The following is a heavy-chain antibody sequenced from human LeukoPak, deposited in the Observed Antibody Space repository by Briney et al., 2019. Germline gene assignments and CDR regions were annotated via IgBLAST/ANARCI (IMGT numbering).Heavy chain of an antibody. CDR3: AREGATVTTAFQG. V-gene: IGHV4-39*07. CDR1: GDSISSSSSY. D-gene: IGHD4-17*01. CDR2: IYYSGPT. Sequence: SETLSLICTVSGDSISSSSSYWHWIRQPPGKGLEWIASIYYSGPTYYNSSLKSRVTISLDTSKNHFSLNLSSVTAADRAVYYSAREGATVTTAFQGWGQGTLVTVSS. J-gene: IGHJ4*02.